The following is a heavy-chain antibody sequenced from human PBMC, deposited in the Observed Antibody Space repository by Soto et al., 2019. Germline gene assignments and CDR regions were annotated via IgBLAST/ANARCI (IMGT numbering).Heavy chain of an antibody. V-gene: IGHV4-59*01. CDR1: GGSISSYY. CDR3: ARDPQDDYGMDV. CDR2: IYYSGST. J-gene: IGHJ6*02. Sequence: PSETLSLTCTVSGGSISSYYWSWIRQPPGKGLEWIGYIYYSGSTNYNPSLKSRVTISVDTSKNQFSLKLSSVTAADTAVYYCARDPQDDYGMDVWGQGTTVTVSS.